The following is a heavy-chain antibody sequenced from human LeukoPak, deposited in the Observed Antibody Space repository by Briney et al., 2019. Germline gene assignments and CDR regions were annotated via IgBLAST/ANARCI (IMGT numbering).Heavy chain of an antibody. Sequence: AGGSLRLSCAASGFTVSTYYMTWVRQAPGKGLECVSVIYSGGSTYYADSVKGRFTVSRDNSKNTLYPQMNSLRAEDTAMYYCARGLGYCTSTTCLLPFDYWGQGTLVTVSS. CDR2: IYSGGST. J-gene: IGHJ4*02. D-gene: IGHD2-2*01. V-gene: IGHV3-53*01. CDR1: GFTVSTYY. CDR3: ARGLGYCTSTTCLLPFDY.